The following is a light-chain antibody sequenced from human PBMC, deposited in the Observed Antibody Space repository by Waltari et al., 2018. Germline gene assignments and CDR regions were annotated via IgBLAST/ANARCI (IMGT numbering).Light chain of an antibody. J-gene: IGLJ2*01. Sequence: QKVTGTSPKLVIYANEIRPSGAPVRCSGSKSGTSASLAITGLHAGVEADYYCQSYDLDLSGVVIFGGGTKLTVL. CDR2: ANE. CDR3: QSYDLDLSGVVI. V-gene: IGLV1-40*01.